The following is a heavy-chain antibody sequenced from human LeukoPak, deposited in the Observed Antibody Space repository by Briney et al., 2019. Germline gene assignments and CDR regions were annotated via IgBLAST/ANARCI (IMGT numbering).Heavy chain of an antibody. CDR2: INPNSGGT. D-gene: IGHD3-22*01. J-gene: IGHJ4*02. CDR1: VYSFTCYY. Sequence: ASVNVTCKASVYSFTCYYIHWVGQAPGQGMEWMGWINPNSGGTNYAQNFQGRVTMTRDTSISTAYMDLSRLRSDDTAVYYCASGFSSSYQYDISGSYFDYGGQGTLVTVSS. V-gene: IGHV1-2*02. CDR3: ASGFSSSYQYDISGSYFDY.